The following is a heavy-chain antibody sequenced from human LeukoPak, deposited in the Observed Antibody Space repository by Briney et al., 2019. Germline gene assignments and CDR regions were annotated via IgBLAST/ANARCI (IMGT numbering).Heavy chain of an antibody. CDR2: IKQDGSEK. J-gene: IGHJ5*02. CDR3: ARVAHFGVVIISNNWFDP. Sequence: KTGGSLRLSCAASGFTFSSYWMSWVRQAPGKGLEWVANIKQDGSEKYYVDSVKGRFTISRDNAKNSLYLQMNSLRAEDTAVYYCARVAHFGVVIISNNWFDPWGQGTLVTVSS. D-gene: IGHD3-3*01. CDR1: GFTFSSYW. V-gene: IGHV3-7*04.